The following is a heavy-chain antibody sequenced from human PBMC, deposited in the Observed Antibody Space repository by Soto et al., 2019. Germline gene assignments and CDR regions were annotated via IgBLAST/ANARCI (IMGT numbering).Heavy chain of an antibody. CDR1: GYTFTSYA. CDR3: ARTYYDFFSEVQYGMDV. V-gene: IGHV1-3*01. Sequence: GASVKVSCKASGYTFTSYAIHWVRQAPGQRLEWMGWINAGNGNTKYSQKFQGRVTITRDTSASTAYMELSSLRSEDTAVYYCARTYYDFFSEVQYGMDVWGQGTTVTVSS. D-gene: IGHD3-3*01. J-gene: IGHJ6*02. CDR2: INAGNGNT.